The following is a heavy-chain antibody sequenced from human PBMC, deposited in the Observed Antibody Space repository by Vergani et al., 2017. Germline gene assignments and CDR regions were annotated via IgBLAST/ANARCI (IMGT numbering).Heavy chain of an antibody. CDR3: ARESPGYSSSWYFWFDP. V-gene: IGHV1-3*01. J-gene: IGHJ5*02. CDR2: INAGNGNT. Sequence: QVQLVQSGAEVKKPGASVKVSCKASGYPFTSYAMHWVRQAPGQRLEWMGWINAGNGNTKYSQKFQGRVTITRDTSASTGYMELSSLRSEDTAVYYCARESPGYSSSWYFWFDPWGQGTLVTVSS. D-gene: IGHD6-13*01. CDR1: GYPFTSYA.